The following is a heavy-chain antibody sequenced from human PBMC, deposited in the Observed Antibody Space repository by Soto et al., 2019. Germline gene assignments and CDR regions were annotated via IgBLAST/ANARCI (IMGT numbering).Heavy chain of an antibody. CDR1: GNTLTKLP. J-gene: IGHJ4*02. CDR3: ASVRDGYHPLGD. V-gene: IGHV1-24*01. Sequence: QVQLVQSGAEVKKPGASVKVSCYLSGNTLTKLPMHXXRXXXXXELEWTGGYDPEDDGTIYAQNFQGRLTMTEERXXXXXXXXXXXXXXXXXXXXYCASVRDGYHPLGDWGQGTLVYVSS. CDR2: YDPEDDGT. D-gene: IGHD5-12*01.